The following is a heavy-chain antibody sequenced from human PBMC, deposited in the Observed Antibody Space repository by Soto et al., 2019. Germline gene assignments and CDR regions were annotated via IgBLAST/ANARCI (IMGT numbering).Heavy chain of an antibody. CDR3: AKDGITGPSGNDY. V-gene: IGHV3-23*01. D-gene: IGHD1-20*01. J-gene: IGHJ4*02. CDR2: ISGNSGSI. CDR1: GFTFSSYA. Sequence: EVQLLESGGGLVQPGGSLRLSCAASGFTFSSYAMTWVRQAPGKGLQWVSSISGNSGSIYYTDSVKGRFTISRDNSKNTLYMKMNSLRVEDTAVYYCAKDGITGPSGNDYWGQGTMVTVSS.